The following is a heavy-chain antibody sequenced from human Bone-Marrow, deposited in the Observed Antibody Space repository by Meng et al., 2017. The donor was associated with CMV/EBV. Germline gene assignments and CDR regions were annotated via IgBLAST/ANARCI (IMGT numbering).Heavy chain of an antibody. V-gene: IGHV4-34*01. J-gene: IGHJ4*02. CDR2: INHSGST. CDR3: ARGERVGNFYTNYLDY. CDR1: GGSFSGYY. Sequence: SETLSLTCAVYGGSFSGYYWSWIRQPPGKGLEWIGEINHSGSTNYNPSLKSRVTISVDTSKNQFSLKLSSVTAADTAVYYCARGERVGNFYTNYLDYWGRGSLVTVSS. D-gene: IGHD3-3*01.